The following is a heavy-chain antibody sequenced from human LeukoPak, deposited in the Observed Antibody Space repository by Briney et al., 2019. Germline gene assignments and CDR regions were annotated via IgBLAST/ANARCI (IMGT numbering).Heavy chain of an antibody. D-gene: IGHD3-10*01. V-gene: IGHV3-23*01. CDR2: ISGSGGST. Sequence: PGGSLRLSCAASGFTFSSYAMSWVRQAPGKGLEWVSAISGSGGSTYYAGSVKGRFTISRDNSKNTLYLQMNSLRAEDTAVYYCAKDLGRGYYGSGLDYWGQGTLVTVSS. J-gene: IGHJ4*02. CDR1: GFTFSSYA. CDR3: AKDLGRGYYGSGLDY.